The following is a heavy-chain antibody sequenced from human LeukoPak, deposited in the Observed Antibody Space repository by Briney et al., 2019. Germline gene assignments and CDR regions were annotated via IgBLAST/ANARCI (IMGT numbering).Heavy chain of an antibody. CDR3: ARDSRLGPRAGDFDI. D-gene: IGHD1-26*01. J-gene: IGHJ3*02. CDR2: VYENGSP. V-gene: IGHV4-59*01. CDR1: GGTIRGYY. Sequence: SETLSLTCSVFGGTIRGYYWSWIRQPPGKGLEWIGYVYENGSPNYNPSLGSRVTISADLSKNQLSLRVASVSATDTAVYYYARDSRLGPRAGDFDIWGRGSMVTVSS.